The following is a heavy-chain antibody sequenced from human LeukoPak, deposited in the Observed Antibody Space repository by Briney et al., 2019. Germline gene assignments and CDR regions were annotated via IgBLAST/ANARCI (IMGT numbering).Heavy chain of an antibody. J-gene: IGHJ4*02. CDR2: IEPDGSEK. V-gene: IGHV3-7*05. CDR3: VRWNY. Sequence: PGGSLRLSCAGSGFTFSSHWMSWVRQAPGKGLEWVANIEPDGSEKYYLDSVKGRFTISRDNAKNSVYLQMDSLRAEDTAVYYCVRWNYWGQGTLVTVSS. CDR1: GFTFSSHW.